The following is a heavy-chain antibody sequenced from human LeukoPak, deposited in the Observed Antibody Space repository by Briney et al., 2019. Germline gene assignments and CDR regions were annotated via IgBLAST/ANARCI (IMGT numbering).Heavy chain of an antibody. J-gene: IGHJ4*02. CDR1: GFTFSTYS. CDR3: ARGGGSGYYLFDY. Sequence: PGGSLRLSCAASGFTFSTYSMNWVRQAPGKGLEWVSSISSSSTYIYYADSVKGRFTISRDNAKNSLYLQMNSLRAEDTAVYYCARGGGSGYYLFDYWGQGTLVTVSS. D-gene: IGHD3-22*01. V-gene: IGHV3-21*01. CDR2: ISSSSTYI.